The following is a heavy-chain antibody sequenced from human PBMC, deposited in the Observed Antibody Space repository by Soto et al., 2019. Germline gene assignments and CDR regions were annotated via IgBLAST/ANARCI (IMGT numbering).Heavy chain of an antibody. CDR1: GFTFSDYA. CDR3: AKGDSGGFPRYFDY. Sequence: GGSLRLSCAASGFTFSDYAMSWVRQAPGKGLEWVSAIGGGGGYTYNADSVKGRFTISRDNSKNTVSLQLNSLKVEDTAVYFCAKGDSGGFPRYFDYRGQGTLVTVSS. V-gene: IGHV3-23*01. CDR2: IGGGGGYT. D-gene: IGHD3-22*01. J-gene: IGHJ4*02.